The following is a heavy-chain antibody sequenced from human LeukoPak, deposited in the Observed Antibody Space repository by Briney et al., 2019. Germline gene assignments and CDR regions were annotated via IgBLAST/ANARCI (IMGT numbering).Heavy chain of an antibody. D-gene: IGHD3-3*01. CDR1: GFTFSSYA. CDR2: ISSNGGST. J-gene: IGHJ6*03. CDR3: ARDRWSGYPYYYYYMDV. Sequence: GGSLRLSCAASGFTFSSYAMHWVRQAPGKGLEYVSAISSNGGSTYYANSVKGRFTISRDNSKNTLYLQMGSLRAEDMAVYYCARDRWSGYPYYYYYMDVWGKGTTVTVSS. V-gene: IGHV3-64*01.